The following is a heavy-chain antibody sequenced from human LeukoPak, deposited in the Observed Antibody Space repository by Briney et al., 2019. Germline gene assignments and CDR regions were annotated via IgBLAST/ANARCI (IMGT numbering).Heavy chain of an antibody. CDR1: GGSFSAYY. CDR3: ARGRMVRGARFDY. D-gene: IGHD3-10*01. J-gene: IGHJ4*02. Sequence: SETLSLTCAVNGGSFSAYYWTWIRQPPGKGLEWIGEINHSGSTNYNPSLKSRVTISVDTSRNQFSLKLNSVTAADTAVYYCARGRMVRGARFDYWGQGTLVTVSS. V-gene: IGHV4-34*01. CDR2: INHSGST.